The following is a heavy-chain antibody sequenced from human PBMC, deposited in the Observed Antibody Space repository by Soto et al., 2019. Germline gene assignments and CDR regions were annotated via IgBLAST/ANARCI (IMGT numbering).Heavy chain of an antibody. J-gene: IGHJ5*02. CDR2: ISYDGSNK. Sequence: GGSLRLSCAASGFTFSSYGMHWVRQAPGKGLEWVAVISYDGSNKYYADSVKGRFTISRDNSKNTLYLQMNSLRAEDTAVYYCAKDEYSSSSGNWFDPWGQGTLVTVSS. V-gene: IGHV3-30*18. D-gene: IGHD6-6*01. CDR3: AKDEYSSSSGNWFDP. CDR1: GFTFSSYG.